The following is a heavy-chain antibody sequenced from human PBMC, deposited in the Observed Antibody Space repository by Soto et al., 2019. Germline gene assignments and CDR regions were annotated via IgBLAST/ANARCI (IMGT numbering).Heavy chain of an antibody. CDR2: IYYSGST. CDR1: GGSISSSSYY. CDR3: ARHSGRFRRIVATILGAFDI. Sequence: QLQLQESGPGLVKPSETLSLTCTVSGGSISSSSYYWGWIRQPPGKGLEWIGSIYYSGSTYYNPSLKSRVTISVDTSKNQFSLKLSSVTAAATAVYYCARHSGRFRRIVATILGAFDIWGQGTMVTVSS. D-gene: IGHD5-12*01. V-gene: IGHV4-39*01. J-gene: IGHJ3*02.